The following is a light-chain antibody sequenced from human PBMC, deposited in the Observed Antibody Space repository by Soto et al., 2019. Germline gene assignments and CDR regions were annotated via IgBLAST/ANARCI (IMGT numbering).Light chain of an antibody. CDR1: SSNIGSNY. CDR3: AAWDDSLSGFYV. Sequence: QSLLTQPPSASVTPGQRVTISCSGSSSNIGSNYVYWYQQLPGTAPKLLIYRNNQRPSGVPDRFSGSKSGTSASLAISGLRSEDEADYYCAAWDDSLSGFYVFGTGTKVTVL. J-gene: IGLJ1*01. V-gene: IGLV1-47*01. CDR2: RNN.